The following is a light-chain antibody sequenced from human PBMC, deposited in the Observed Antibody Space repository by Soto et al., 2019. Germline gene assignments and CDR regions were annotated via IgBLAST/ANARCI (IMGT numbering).Light chain of an antibody. CDR1: QSVLYSSNNKNY. V-gene: IGKV4-1*01. CDR2: WAS. J-gene: IGKJ4*01. Sequence: DIVMTQSPDSLAVSLGERATINCKSSQSVLYSSNNKNYLAWYQQKPGQPPKLLIYWASTRESGVPDRXXGXXXXXXXXLTISSLQAEDVAVYYCQQYYSTPLTFGGGTKVEIK. CDR3: QQYYSTPLT.